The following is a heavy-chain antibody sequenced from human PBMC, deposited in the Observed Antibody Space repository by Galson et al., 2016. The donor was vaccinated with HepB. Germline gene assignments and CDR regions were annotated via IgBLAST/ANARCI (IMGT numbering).Heavy chain of an antibody. J-gene: IGHJ2*01. Sequence: SVKVSCKASGYTFTRYYMHWVRQAPGQGLEWMGIINPSGGSTSYAQKFQGRVTMTRDTSTSTVYMELSSLRSEDTAVYYCARDREMATTPWGWYFDLWGRGTLVTVSS. D-gene: IGHD5-24*01. CDR1: GYTFTRYY. CDR2: INPSGGST. V-gene: IGHV1-46*01. CDR3: ARDREMATTPWGWYFDL.